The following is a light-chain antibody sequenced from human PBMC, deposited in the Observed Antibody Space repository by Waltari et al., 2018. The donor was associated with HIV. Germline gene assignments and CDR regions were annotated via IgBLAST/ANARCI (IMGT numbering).Light chain of an antibody. CDR2: EVS. CDR3: CSYAGSSPWV. Sequence: QSALTQPAPVSGPPGQSLTISCTATSRDVGRYNLVSWYQQHPGKAPKLRIYEVSKRPAGVSNRFSGSKSGNTASLTISGLRAEDEADYYCCSYAGSSPWVFGGGTKLTVL. J-gene: IGLJ3*02. CDR1: SRDVGRYNL. V-gene: IGLV2-23*02.